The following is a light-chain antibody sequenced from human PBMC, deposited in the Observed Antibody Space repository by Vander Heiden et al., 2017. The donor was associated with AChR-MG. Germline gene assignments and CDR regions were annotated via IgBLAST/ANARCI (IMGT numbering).Light chain of an antibody. Sequence: DFVLTQSPLSLPVTSGEPATISCRCSQRLLYSNGYNYLDWYLQKPGQSPQILIYLGSNRATGVPDRFSGSGSGTDFTLKISRVETEDVGVYYCMQTLQSPLTFGQGTKLEI. J-gene: IGKJ2*01. CDR1: QRLLYSNGYNY. CDR2: LGS. CDR3: MQTLQSPLT. V-gene: IGKV2-28*01.